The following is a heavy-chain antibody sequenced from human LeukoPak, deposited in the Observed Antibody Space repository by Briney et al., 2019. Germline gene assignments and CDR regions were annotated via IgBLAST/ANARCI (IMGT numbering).Heavy chain of an antibody. CDR1: GGSISSGSYY. J-gene: IGHJ3*02. CDR2: IYTSGST. Sequence: SETLSLTCTVSGGSISSGSYYWSWIRQPAGKGLEWIGRIYTSGSTNYNPSLKSRVTISVDTSKNQFSLKLSSVTAADTAVYYCASYYYGSGSYSGAFDIWGQGTMVTVSS. V-gene: IGHV4-61*02. D-gene: IGHD3-10*01. CDR3: ASYYYGSGSYSGAFDI.